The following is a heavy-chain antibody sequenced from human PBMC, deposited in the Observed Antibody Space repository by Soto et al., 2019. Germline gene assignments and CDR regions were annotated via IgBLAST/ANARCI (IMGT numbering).Heavy chain of an antibody. D-gene: IGHD2-2*01. Sequence: ASVKVSCKASGYTFTSYGISWVRQAPGQGLEWMGWIIAYNGNTNYAQKLQGRVTMTTDTSTSTAYMELSSLRSDDTAVYYCARDSPPGYCSSTSCYAGAFDIWGQGTMVTVSS. J-gene: IGHJ3*02. CDR2: IIAYNGNT. V-gene: IGHV1-18*01. CDR1: GYTFTSYG. CDR3: ARDSPPGYCSSTSCYAGAFDI.